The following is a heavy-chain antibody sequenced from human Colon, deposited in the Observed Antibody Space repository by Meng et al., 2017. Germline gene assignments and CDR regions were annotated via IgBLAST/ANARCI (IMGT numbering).Heavy chain of an antibody. CDR2: IKQDGSKI. D-gene: IGHD2-21*01. CDR3: ARDQFIPPEVQDSFDV. J-gene: IGHJ3*01. CDR1: GFTFSSYW. Sequence: GESLKISCEASGFTFSSYWMSWVRQAPGKGPEWVANIKQDGSKIYYVDSVKGRFTISRDNAKNSLYLQMNSLSAEDTAVYYCARDQFIPPEVQDSFDVWGHRTMVTVSS. V-gene: IGHV3-7*01.